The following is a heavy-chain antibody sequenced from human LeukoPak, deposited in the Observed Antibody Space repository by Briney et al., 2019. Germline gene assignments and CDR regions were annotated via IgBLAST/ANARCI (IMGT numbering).Heavy chain of an antibody. CDR3: ARGPDY. Sequence: GGSLRLSCAASGFTVSSDYMSWVRQAPGKGLEWVAVIWYDGSNKYYADSVKGRFTISRDNSKNTLYLQMNSLRAEDTAVYYCARGPDYWGQGTLVTVSS. CDR2: IWYDGSNK. V-gene: IGHV3-33*01. J-gene: IGHJ4*02. CDR1: GFTVSSDY.